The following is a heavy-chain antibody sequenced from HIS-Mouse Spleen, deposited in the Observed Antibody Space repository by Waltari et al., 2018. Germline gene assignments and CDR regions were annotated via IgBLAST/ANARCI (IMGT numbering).Heavy chain of an antibody. D-gene: IGHD3-10*01. J-gene: IGHJ4*02. CDR1: GFTVSSNY. CDR2: IYSGGSK. V-gene: IGHV3-53*01. Sequence: EVQLVESGGGLIRPGGSLRLSCAASGFTVSSNYMSWVRQAPGKGLEWVSVIYSGGSKSYADSVKGRFTISRDNSKNTLYLQMNSLRAEDTAVYYCASSGYGSGSYYYWGQGTLVTVSS. CDR3: ASSGYGSGSYYY.